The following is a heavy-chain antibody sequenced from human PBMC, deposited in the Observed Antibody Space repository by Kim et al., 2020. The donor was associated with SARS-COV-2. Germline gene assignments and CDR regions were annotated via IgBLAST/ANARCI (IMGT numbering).Heavy chain of an antibody. V-gene: IGHV4-39*01. Sequence: SETLSLTCTVSGGSIGRSTYSWGWIRQPPGKGPEWIGSISYTGSAYYSPSLSSRVTISVDTSKNKFSLRLNSVTAADTAVYYCASHGSTWIWGHGTQVTVSS. CDR3: ASHGSTWI. CDR2: ISYTGSA. J-gene: IGHJ4*01. CDR1: GGSIGRSTYS. D-gene: IGHD6-13*01.